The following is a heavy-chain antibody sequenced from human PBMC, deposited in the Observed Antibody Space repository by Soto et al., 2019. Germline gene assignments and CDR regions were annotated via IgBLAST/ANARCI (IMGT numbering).Heavy chain of an antibody. Sequence: ASVKVSCKASGYTFTNFGLHWVRQAPGQSLEWMGWINPGNGNTKYSQNLQGRVTITRDTSATTAYMELISLRSEDTAVYYCARDEFGTITWSRNPQKYYYYGMDVWGQGTTVTVS. V-gene: IGHV1-3*01. CDR1: GYTFTNFG. CDR2: INPGNGNT. J-gene: IGHJ6*02. CDR3: ARDEFGTITWSRNPQKYYYYGMDV. D-gene: IGHD2-2*01.